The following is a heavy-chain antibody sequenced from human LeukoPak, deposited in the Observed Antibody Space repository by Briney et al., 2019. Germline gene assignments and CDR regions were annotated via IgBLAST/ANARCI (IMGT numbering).Heavy chain of an antibody. V-gene: IGHV3-23*01. Sequence: AGGSLRLSCAASGFTFSSYGMSWVRQAPGKGLEWVSAISGSGGSTYYADSVKGRFTISRDNSKNTLYLQMNSLRPEDTAVYYCAKDGYSYGLVYYFDYWGQGTLVTVSS. CDR2: ISGSGGST. CDR1: GFTFSSYG. D-gene: IGHD5-18*01. CDR3: AKDGYSYGLVYYFDY. J-gene: IGHJ4*02.